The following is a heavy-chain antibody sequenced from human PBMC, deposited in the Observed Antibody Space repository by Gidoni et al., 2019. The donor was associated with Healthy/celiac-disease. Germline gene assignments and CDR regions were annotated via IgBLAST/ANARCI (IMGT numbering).Heavy chain of an antibody. CDR2: ISYDGSNK. CDR1: GFTFRSYA. CDR3: ARDLLAEQWLVLSGMDV. V-gene: IGHV3-30-3*01. J-gene: IGHJ6*02. Sequence: QVQLVESGGGVVQPGRSLRLACAASGFTFRSYAMHWVRQAPGKGLEWVAVISYDGSNKYYADYVKGRFTISRDNSKNTLYLQMNSLRAEDTAVYYCARDLLAEQWLVLSGMDVWGQGTTVTVSS. D-gene: IGHD6-19*01.